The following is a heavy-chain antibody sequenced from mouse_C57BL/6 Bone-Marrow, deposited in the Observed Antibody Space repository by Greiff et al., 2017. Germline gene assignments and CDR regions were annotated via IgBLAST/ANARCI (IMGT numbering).Heavy chain of an antibody. J-gene: IGHJ1*03. V-gene: IGHV14-2*01. Sequence: VQLQQSGAELVKPGASVKLSCTASGFNIKDYYMHWVKQRTEQGLEWIGRIDPEDGETKYAPKFQGKATITADTSSNPAYLQLSSLTSEDTAVYYCASYGADGNYALYFDVWCTGTTVTVSS. D-gene: IGHD2-1*01. CDR2: IDPEDGET. CDR1: GFNIKDYY. CDR3: ASYGADGNYALYFDV.